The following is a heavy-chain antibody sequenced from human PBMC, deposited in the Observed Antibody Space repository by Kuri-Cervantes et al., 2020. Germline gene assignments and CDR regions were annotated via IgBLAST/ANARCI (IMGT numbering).Heavy chain of an antibody. CDR3: AKERRDVDMNYGMDV. D-gene: IGHD5-12*01. CDR1: GFTFSSYG. CDR2: ISYDGSNK. J-gene: IGHJ6*02. V-gene: IGHV3-30*18. Sequence: GESLKISCAASGFTFSSYGMHWVRQAPGKGLEWVAVISYDGSNKYYADSVKGRFTISRDNSKNTLYLQMNSLRAEDTAVYYCAKERRDVDMNYGMDVWGQGTMVTVSS.